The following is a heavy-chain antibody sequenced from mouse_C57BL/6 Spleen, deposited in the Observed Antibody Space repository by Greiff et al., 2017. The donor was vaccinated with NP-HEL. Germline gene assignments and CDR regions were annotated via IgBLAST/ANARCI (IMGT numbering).Heavy chain of an antibody. CDR2: ISYSGST. CDR3: ARGDYAYAMDY. D-gene: IGHD2-4*01. J-gene: IGHJ4*01. V-gene: IGHV3-1*01. CDR1: GYSITSGYD. Sequence: EVKLVESGPGMVKPSQSLSLTCTVTGYSITSGYDWHWIRHFPGNKLEWMGYISYSGSTNYNPSLKSRISITHDTSKNHFFLKLNSVTTEDTATYYCARGDYAYAMDYWGQGTSVTVSS.